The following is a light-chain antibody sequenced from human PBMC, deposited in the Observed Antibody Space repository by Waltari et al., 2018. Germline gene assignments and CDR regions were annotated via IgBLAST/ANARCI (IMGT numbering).Light chain of an antibody. CDR1: HDMKTS. Sequence: QLIQSPSSLSACAGDRVSISCRASHDMKTSLDWYQQKPGKPPKRLIYGASSLDPGVPSRFSGSGAGTDFTLTISSLQPEDFATYYCLQYRSKPLTFGGGTKVEIK. J-gene: IGKJ4*01. CDR3: LQYRSKPLT. CDR2: GAS. V-gene: IGKV1-13*02.